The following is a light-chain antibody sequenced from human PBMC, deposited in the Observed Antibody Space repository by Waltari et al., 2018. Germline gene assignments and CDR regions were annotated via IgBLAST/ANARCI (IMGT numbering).Light chain of an antibody. Sequence: DIQLTQSPSSLSASVGDRLTITCRASQRISYFLNWYQQKPGKAPKLLIYEASILQSGVPSRFSGSVSETDFTLTISSLQPEDFATYYCQQSYITSITFGQGTRLEIK. CDR1: QRISYF. J-gene: IGKJ5*01. CDR3: QQSYITSIT. CDR2: EAS. V-gene: IGKV1-39*01.